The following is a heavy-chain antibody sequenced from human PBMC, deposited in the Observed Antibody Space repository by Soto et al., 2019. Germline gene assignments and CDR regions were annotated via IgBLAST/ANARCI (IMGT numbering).Heavy chain of an antibody. V-gene: IGHV1-24*01. J-gene: IGHJ4*02. Sequence: ASVKVSCKVSGYTLTELSMHWVRQAPGKGLEWMGGFDPEDGETIYAQKFQGRVTMTEDTSTDTAYMELSSLRSEDTAVYYCATRGYYGSGSLWYDYWGQGTLVTVSS. CDR3: ATRGYYGSGSLWYDY. CDR2: FDPEDGET. CDR1: GYTLTELS. D-gene: IGHD3-10*01.